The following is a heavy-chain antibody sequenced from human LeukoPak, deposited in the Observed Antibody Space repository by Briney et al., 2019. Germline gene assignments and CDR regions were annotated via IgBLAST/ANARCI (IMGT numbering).Heavy chain of an antibody. J-gene: IGHJ4*02. CDR1: GGSVSSSSYY. CDR2: MFYVGDT. V-gene: IGHV4-39*01. CDR3: ARFRVGD. D-gene: IGHD1-26*01. Sequence: SETLSLTCTVSGGSVSSSSYYWGWIRQPPGKGPEWIGSMFYVGDTYHNPALKSRVAMSVDTSKNQFSLRLSSVTAADTAVYYCARFRVGDWGQGTLVTVSS.